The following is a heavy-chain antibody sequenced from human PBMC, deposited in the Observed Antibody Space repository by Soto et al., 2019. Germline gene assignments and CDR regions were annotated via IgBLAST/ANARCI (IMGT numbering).Heavy chain of an antibody. D-gene: IGHD2-2*01. CDR3: ARSREYQLPPSPDYNWFDP. V-gene: IGHV2-26*01. CDR2: IFSNDEK. Sequence: QVTLKESGPVLVKPTETLTLTCTVSGFSLSNARMGVSWIRQPPGKALEWLAHIFSNDEKSYSTALKSRLTISKDTSKSQVVLTMTNMDPVDTATYYCARSREYQLPPSPDYNWFDPWGQGTLVTVSS. CDR1: GFSLSNARMG. J-gene: IGHJ5*02.